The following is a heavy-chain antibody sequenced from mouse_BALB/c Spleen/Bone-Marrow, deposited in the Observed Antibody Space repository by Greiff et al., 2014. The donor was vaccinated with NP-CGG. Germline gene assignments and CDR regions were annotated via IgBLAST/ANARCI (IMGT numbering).Heavy chain of an antibody. D-gene: IGHD2-3*01. CDR2: ISTYSSNT. CDR1: GYTFTDYA. V-gene: IGHV1-67*01. J-gene: IGHJ3*01. Sequence: QVHVKQSGPELVRPGVSVKISCKGSGYTFTDYAMHWVKQSHAKSLEWIGVISTYSSNTNYNQKFKGKATMTVDKSSSTAYMELARLTSEDSAIYYCARGRYDFAYWGQGTLVTVSA. CDR3: ARGRYDFAY.